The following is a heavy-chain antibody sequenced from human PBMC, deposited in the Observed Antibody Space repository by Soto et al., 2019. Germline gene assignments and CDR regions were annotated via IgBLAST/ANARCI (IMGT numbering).Heavy chain of an antibody. J-gene: IGHJ6*02. D-gene: IGHD3-10*01. CDR2: ISYDGSNK. CDR3: AIFGGLLWFGESPTTDV. CDR1: GFTFSSYA. V-gene: IGHV3-30-3*01. Sequence: QVQLVESGGGVVQPGRSLRLSCAASGFTFSSYAMHWVRQAPGKGLEWVAVISYDGSNKYYADSVKGRFTISRDNSKNTLYLQMNSLRAEDTAVYYCAIFGGLLWFGESPTTDVWGQGTTVTVSS.